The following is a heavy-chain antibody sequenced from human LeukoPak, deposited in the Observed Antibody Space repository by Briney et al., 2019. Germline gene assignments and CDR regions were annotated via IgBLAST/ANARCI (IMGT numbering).Heavy chain of an antibody. CDR2: IYYSGST. D-gene: IGHD6-13*01. CDR3: ARVEGSAAANPSYYYYMDV. V-gene: IGHV4-39*07. J-gene: IGHJ6*03. Sequence: SETLSLTCTVSGGSISSSSYYWGWIRQPPGKGLEWIGSIYYSGSTYYNPSLKSRVTISVDTSKNQFSLKLSSVTAADTAVYYCARVEGSAAANPSYYYYMDVWGKGTTVTVSS. CDR1: GGSISSSSYY.